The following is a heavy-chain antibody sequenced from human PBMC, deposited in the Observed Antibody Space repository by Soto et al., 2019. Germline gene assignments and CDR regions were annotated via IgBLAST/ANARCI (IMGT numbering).Heavy chain of an antibody. D-gene: IGHD3-3*01. CDR1: GGSISSSSYY. CDR2: IYYSGST. V-gene: IGHV4-39*01. CDR3: ARHPRVTIFGVAPLYGMDV. J-gene: IGHJ6*02. Sequence: SETLSLTCTVSGGSISSSSYYWGWIRHPPGNGLEWIGSIYYSGSTYYNPSLKSRVTISVDTSKNQFSLKLSSVTAADTAVYYCARHPRVTIFGVAPLYGMDVWGQGPKVTVYS.